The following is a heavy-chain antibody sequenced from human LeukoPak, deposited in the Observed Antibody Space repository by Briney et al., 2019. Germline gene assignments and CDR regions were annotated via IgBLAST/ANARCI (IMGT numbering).Heavy chain of an antibody. J-gene: IGHJ4*02. CDR3: TRVRGDIVVVPALGFDY. D-gene: IGHD2-2*01. V-gene: IGHV3-49*03. CDR2: IRSKAYGGTT. CDR1: GFTFGDYA. Sequence: PGRSLRLSCTASGFTFGDYAMSWFRQAPGKGLEWVGFIRSKAYGGTTEYVASVKGRFTISRDDSKSIAYLQMNSLKTEDTAVYYCTRVRGDIVVVPALGFDYWGQGTLVTVSS.